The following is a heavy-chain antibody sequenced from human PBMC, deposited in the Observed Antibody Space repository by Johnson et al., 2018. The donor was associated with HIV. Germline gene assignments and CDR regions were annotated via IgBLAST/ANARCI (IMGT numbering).Heavy chain of an antibody. CDR1: GFTFSDYY. J-gene: IGHJ3*01. V-gene: IGHV3-11*04. D-gene: IGHD3-22*01. Sequence: VQVLESGGGLVKPGGPLRLSCAASGFTFSDYYMSWIRQAPGKGLEWVSYISSSGNTIYYADSVKGRFTISRDNAKNSLYLQMNSLRAEDTAVYYCARGGTYYYDRPYDAFDLWGQGTMVTVSS. CDR3: ARGGTYYYDRPYDAFDL. CDR2: ISSSGNTI.